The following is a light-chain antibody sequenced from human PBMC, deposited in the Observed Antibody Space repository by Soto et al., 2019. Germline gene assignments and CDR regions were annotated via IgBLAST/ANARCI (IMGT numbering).Light chain of an antibody. CDR3: QQYSSSPPEVT. J-gene: IGKJ3*01. CDR2: GAS. V-gene: IGKV3-20*01. Sequence: EIVLTQSPGTLSLSPGERATLSCRASQSVSSSYLAWYQQRPGQAPRLLIFGASYRATGVPDRFSGSGSGTDVTLTISRLEPEDFAGYYCQQYSSSPPEVTFGPGTKVDSK. CDR1: QSVSSSY.